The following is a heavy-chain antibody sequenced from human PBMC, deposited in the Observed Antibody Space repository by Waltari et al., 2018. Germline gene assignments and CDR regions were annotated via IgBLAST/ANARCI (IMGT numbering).Heavy chain of an antibody. V-gene: IGHV3-30-3*01. CDR3: VRDRGGSGYTYTPSFDI. CDR2: IPFDGSNE. CDR1: GFTFSTSV. J-gene: IGHJ3*02. Sequence: VQLVESGGGVVQPGRSVRLSCAAAGFTFSTSVMHWVRQAPDKGLNWVAVIPFDGSNEYYIDSVKGRFTISRDNSKNTLYLQMNTLRAEDTAVYYCVRDRGGSGYTYTPSFDIWGQGTMVTVSS. D-gene: IGHD5-18*01.